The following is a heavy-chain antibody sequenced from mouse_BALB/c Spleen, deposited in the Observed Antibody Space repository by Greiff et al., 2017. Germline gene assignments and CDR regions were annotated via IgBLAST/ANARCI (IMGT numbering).Heavy chain of an antibody. V-gene: IGHV7-3*02. Sequence: DVKLVESGGGLVQPGGSLRLSCATSGFTFTDYYMSWVRQPPGKALEWLGFIRNKANGYTTEYSASVKGRFTISRDNSQSILYLQMNTLRAEDSATYYCARDYYGHYFDYWGQGTTLTVSS. D-gene: IGHD1-1*01. CDR2: IRNKANGYTT. J-gene: IGHJ2*01. CDR1: GFTFTDYY. CDR3: ARDYYGHYFDY.